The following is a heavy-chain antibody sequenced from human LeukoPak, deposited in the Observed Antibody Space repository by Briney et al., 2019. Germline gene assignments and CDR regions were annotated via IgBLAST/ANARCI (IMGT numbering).Heavy chain of an antibody. CDR1: GFTFSSYS. D-gene: IGHD7-27*01. CDR2: ISSRSSYI. CDR3: ARLGTGDDY. J-gene: IGHJ4*02. V-gene: IGHV3-21*01. Sequence: GGSLRLSCAASGFTFSSYSMNWVRQAPGKGLEWVSSISSRSSYIYYADSVKGRFTISRDNAKNSLYLQMNSLRAEDTAVYYCARLGTGDDYWGQGTLVTVSS.